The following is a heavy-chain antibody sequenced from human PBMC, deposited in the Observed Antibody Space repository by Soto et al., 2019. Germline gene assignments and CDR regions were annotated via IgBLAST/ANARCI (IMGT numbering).Heavy chain of an antibody. CDR1: GFTFSSYW. CDR2: IKQDGSEK. Sequence: EVQLVESGGGLVQPGGSLRLSCAASGFTFSSYWMSWVRQAPGKGLEWVANIKQDGSEKYYVDSVKGRFTLSRDNAKNSLYLQMNSLRAEDTAVYYCASLWFGEFLDYWGQGTLVTVSS. CDR3: ASLWFGEFLDY. V-gene: IGHV3-7*01. J-gene: IGHJ4*02. D-gene: IGHD3-10*01.